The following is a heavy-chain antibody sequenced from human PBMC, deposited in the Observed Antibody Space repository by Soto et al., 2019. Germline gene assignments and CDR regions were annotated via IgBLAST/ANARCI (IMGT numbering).Heavy chain of an antibody. Sequence: ETLSLTCAVSGGSISSSNWWSWVLQPPGKGLEWIGEIYHSGSTNYNPSLKSRVTISVDKSKNQFSLKLSSVTAADTAVCYCARRSITMIVVAHDAFDIWGQGTMVTVSS. D-gene: IGHD3-22*01. CDR3: ARRSITMIVVAHDAFDI. V-gene: IGHV4-4*02. CDR1: GGSISSSNW. J-gene: IGHJ3*02. CDR2: IYHSGST.